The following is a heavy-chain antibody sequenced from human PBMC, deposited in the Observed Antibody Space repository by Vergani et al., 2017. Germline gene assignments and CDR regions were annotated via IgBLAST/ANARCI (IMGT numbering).Heavy chain of an antibody. V-gene: IGHV3-23*01. CDR1: GFTFNSYA. CDR2: INNKGGST. J-gene: IGHJ3*01. CDR3: AKVCGXTSCPYGGGAFDV. Sequence: QLLESGGGLIQPGGSLGLSCAASGFTFNSYAMTWVRQAPGKGLEWVSGINNKGGSTYYADSVKGRFTISRDNSKNTLYLQMTDLRAEDTATYYCAKVCGXTSCPYGGGAFDVWGHGTMVTVSS. D-gene: IGHD2-2*01.